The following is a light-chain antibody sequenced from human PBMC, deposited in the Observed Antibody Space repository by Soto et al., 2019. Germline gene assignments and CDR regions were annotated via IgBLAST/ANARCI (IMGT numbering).Light chain of an antibody. CDR2: GAI. CDR3: CSYASTSPYV. J-gene: IGLJ1*01. Sequence: QSVLTQPASVSGSPGQSITISCIGTSSDVGSSDLVSWYQQHPDTAPKLLIYGAIKRPSGVSTRFSGSKPGNTASLTISGLHAEDEADYYFCSYASTSPYVFGTGTNGTVL. V-gene: IGLV2-23*01. CDR1: SSDVGSSDL.